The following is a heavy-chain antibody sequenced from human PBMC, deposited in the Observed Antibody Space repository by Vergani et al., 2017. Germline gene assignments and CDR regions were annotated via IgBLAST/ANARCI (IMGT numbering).Heavy chain of an antibody. Sequence: QVQLVQSGAEVKKPGASVKVSCKASGYTFTDYFMHWVRQAPGQGLEWKGWINPNSGGTNYAQKFQGRVTMTRDRSISTAYMELSNLRSDDTAVYYCARVGTSSNRDYFDYWGQGTLVTVSS. CDR1: GYTFTDYF. D-gene: IGHD2-2*01. CDR3: ARVGTSSNRDYFDY. CDR2: INPNSGGT. V-gene: IGHV1-2*02. J-gene: IGHJ4*02.